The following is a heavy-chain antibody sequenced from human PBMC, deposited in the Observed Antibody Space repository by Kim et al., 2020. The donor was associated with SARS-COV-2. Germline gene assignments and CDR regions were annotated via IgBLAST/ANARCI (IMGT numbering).Heavy chain of an antibody. D-gene: IGHD1-26*01. J-gene: IGHJ4*02. Sequence: SVKVSCKASGFTFTSSAVQWVRQARGQRLEWIGWIVVGGGNTNYAQKFQERVTITRDMSTSTAYMELSSLRSEDTAVYYCAAVQGFNPADSGGYWGQGTLVTVSS. CDR2: IVVGGGNT. CDR3: AAVQGFNPADSGGY. CDR1: GFTFTSSA. V-gene: IGHV1-58*01.